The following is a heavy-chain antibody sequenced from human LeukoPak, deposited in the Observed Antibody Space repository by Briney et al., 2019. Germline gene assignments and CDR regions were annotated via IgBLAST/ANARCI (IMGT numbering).Heavy chain of an antibody. CDR2: IYHSGST. J-gene: IGHJ4*02. CDR3: ARKLFAQTGFDY. Sequence: SETLSLTCTVSGYSISSGYYWGWIRQPPGKGLEWIGSIYHSGSTYYNPSLKSRVTISVDTSKNQFSLKLSPVTAADTAVYYCARKLFAQTGFDYWGQGTLVTVSS. CDR1: GYSISSGYY. V-gene: IGHV4-38-2*02. D-gene: IGHD4-23*01.